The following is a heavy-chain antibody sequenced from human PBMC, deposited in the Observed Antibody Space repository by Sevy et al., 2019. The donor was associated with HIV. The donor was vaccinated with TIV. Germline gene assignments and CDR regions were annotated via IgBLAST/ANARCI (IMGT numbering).Heavy chain of an antibody. Sequence: GGSLRLSCAAPGFTFRSYWMHWVRQAPGNGLVWVSRINNDGSDTSYADSVKGRFTISRDNAKNTLYLQMNSLRVEDTAVYYCARDASHWNRVDYWGQGTLVTVSS. CDR3: ARDASHWNRVDY. CDR1: GFTFRSYW. V-gene: IGHV3-74*01. D-gene: IGHD1-1*01. CDR2: INNDGSDT. J-gene: IGHJ4*02.